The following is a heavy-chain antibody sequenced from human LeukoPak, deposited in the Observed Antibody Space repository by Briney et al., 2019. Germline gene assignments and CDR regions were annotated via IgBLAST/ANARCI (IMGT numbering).Heavy chain of an antibody. CDR3: ARANDYGGNFRFDY. CDR2: IYYSGST. D-gene: IGHD4-23*01. CDR1: GGSISSYY. V-gene: IGHV4-59*01. Sequence: SETVSLTCTVSGGSISSYYWSWIRQPPGKGLEWIGYIYYSGSTNYNPSLKSRVTISVDTSKNQFSLKLSSVTAADTAVYYCARANDYGGNFRFDYWGQGTLVTVSS. J-gene: IGHJ4*02.